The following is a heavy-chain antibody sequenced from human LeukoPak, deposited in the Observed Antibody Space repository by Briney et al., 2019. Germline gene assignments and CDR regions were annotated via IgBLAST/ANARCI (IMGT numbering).Heavy chain of an antibody. CDR1: GFTFSRSW. V-gene: IGHV3-7*03. CDR3: ARDEYDYYYYYGMDV. Sequence: GGSLRLSCAASGFTFSRSWMNWVRQAPGKGLEWVASIKQDGSEKYYVDSVKGRFTISRDNAKNSLYLQMNSLRDEDTAVYYCARDEYDYYYYYGMDVWGQGTTVTVSS. J-gene: IGHJ6*02. D-gene: IGHD2/OR15-2a*01. CDR2: IKQDGSEK.